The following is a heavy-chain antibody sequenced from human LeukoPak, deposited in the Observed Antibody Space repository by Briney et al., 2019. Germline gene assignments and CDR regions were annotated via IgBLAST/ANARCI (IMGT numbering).Heavy chain of an antibody. CDR2: IYTNEST. Sequence: SETLSLTCTVSGGSISSYYWSWIRQPAGKGLEWICRIYTNESTNYNPSLKSLVTMSVDTSKNQVSLKLSSVTAADTAVYYCARGYYDILTGYSADHAFDIWGQGTMVTVSS. D-gene: IGHD3-9*01. CDR3: ARGYYDILTGYSADHAFDI. CDR1: GGSISSYY. J-gene: IGHJ3*02. V-gene: IGHV4-4*07.